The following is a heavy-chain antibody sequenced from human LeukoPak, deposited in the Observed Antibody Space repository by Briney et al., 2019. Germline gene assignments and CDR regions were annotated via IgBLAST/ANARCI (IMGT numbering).Heavy chain of an antibody. D-gene: IGHD7-27*01. Sequence: GGSLRLSCAASGFTVSSNYMSWVRQAPGKGLEWVSVLYSGGTTYYADSVKGRFTISRDNSKNTLYLQMNSLRPEDTAVYYCAREVALNWGYYFDYWGQGTLVTVSS. CDR3: AREVALNWGYYFDY. CDR1: GFTVSSNY. J-gene: IGHJ4*02. V-gene: IGHV3-66*02. CDR2: LYSGGTT.